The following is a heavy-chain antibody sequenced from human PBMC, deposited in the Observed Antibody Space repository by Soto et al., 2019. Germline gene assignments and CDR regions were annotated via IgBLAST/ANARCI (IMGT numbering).Heavy chain of an antibody. CDR3: ASWFKGPDIGNYYYGMDV. V-gene: IGHV1-69*12. CDR1: GGAFSDYA. D-gene: IGHD3-10*01. J-gene: IGHJ6*02. Sequence: QVQLVQSGAEVKKPGSSVKVSCKASGGAFSDYAFSWVRQAPGQGLEWLGGIMPIFRAPDYAQKFQGRVTITEDEITRTAYMAMNRQRSEETAVYYCASWFKGPDIGNYYYGMDVWGQGTTVTVS. CDR2: IMPIFRAP.